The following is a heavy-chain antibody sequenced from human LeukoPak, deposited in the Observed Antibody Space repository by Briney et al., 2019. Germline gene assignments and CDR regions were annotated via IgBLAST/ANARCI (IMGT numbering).Heavy chain of an antibody. Sequence: SETLSLTCAVYGGSFSGYYWSWIRQPPGKGLEWIGEINHSGSTNYNPSLKSRVTISVDTSKNQFSLKLSSVTAAGTAVYYCARAGPWELLTKYYFDYWGQGTLVTVSS. V-gene: IGHV4-34*01. D-gene: IGHD1-26*01. J-gene: IGHJ4*02. CDR2: INHSGST. CDR1: GGSFSGYY. CDR3: ARAGPWELLTKYYFDY.